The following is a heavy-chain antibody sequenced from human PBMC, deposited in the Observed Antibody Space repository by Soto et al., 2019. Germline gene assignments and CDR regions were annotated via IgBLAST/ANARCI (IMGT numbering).Heavy chain of an antibody. Sequence: PSETLCLTCSVAGGPISGGDYYWSWIRQPPGKGLEWIGYIYYSGSTYYNPSLKSRVTISVDTSKNQFSLKLSSVTAADTAVYYCASTTVDTAMATRADYWGQGTLVTVSS. D-gene: IGHD5-18*01. V-gene: IGHV4-30-4*01. CDR2: IYYSGST. CDR3: ASTTVDTAMATRADY. CDR1: GGPISGGDYY. J-gene: IGHJ4*02.